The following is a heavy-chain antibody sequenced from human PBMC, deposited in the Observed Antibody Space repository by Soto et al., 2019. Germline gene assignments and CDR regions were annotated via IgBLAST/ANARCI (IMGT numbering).Heavy chain of an antibody. D-gene: IGHD5-12*01. Sequence: LSLTCTVSGGSISSGGYYWTWIRQHPGKGLEWLGYIYYSGSASYNPSLKTRVSITVDTSKNQNSLKLSSVTAADAAVYYWSTWRSVEMATIYGPRDTGFHYWGQGTLVTVSS. V-gene: IGHV4-31*03. CDR3: STWRSVEMATIYGPRDTGFHY. CDR1: GGSISSGGYY. J-gene: IGHJ4*02. CDR2: IYYSGSA.